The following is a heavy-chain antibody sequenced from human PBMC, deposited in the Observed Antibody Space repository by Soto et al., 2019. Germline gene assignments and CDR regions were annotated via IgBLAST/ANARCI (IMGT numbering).Heavy chain of an antibody. CDR3: ARVPVAGEYYYYYYGMDV. CDR2: IYYSGST. Sequence: LSHTCTVAGGTIRDSVYNWGWIRQPPGKGLEWIGSIYYSGSTYYNPSLKSRVTISVDTSKNQFSLKLSSVTAADTAVYYCARVPVAGEYYYYYYGMDVCGQAPSVS. D-gene: IGHD6-19*01. CDR1: GGTIRDSVYN. J-gene: IGHJ6*01. V-gene: IGHV4-39*01.